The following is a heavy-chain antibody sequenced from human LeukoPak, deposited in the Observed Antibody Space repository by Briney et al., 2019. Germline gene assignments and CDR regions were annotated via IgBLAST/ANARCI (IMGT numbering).Heavy chain of an antibody. D-gene: IGHD5-18*01. CDR1: GFTFSIYE. V-gene: IGHV3-48*03. CDR2: IDGSGSTA. CDR3: ARDLDTRNSYEFAY. Sequence: GGSLRLSCAASGFTFSIYEMNWVRQAPGKGLECLAYIDGSGSTAYYVDSVKGRFTLSRDNTKNSLYLQMNSLRAEDTAVYYCARDLDTRNSYEFAYWGQGTLVTVSS. J-gene: IGHJ4*02.